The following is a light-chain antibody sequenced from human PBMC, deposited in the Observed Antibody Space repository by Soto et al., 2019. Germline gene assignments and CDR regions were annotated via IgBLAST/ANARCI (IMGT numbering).Light chain of an antibody. V-gene: IGKV1-5*03. CDR2: MAS. J-gene: IGKJ1*01. CDR3: HQYSVYPWT. Sequence: DIQMTQSPASLSASVGDRVTITCRASPCIDSWLAWLQQRPGKAPKLLIYMASNLESGVPSRFSGSRSGTEFTLTISSLQPNDFATYYCHQYSVYPWTFGQGTKVEIK. CDR1: PCIDSW.